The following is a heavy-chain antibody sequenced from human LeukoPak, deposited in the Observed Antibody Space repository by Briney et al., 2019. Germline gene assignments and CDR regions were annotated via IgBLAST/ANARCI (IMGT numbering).Heavy chain of an antibody. CDR1: GYTLTELS. CDR2: FDPEDGET. V-gene: IGHV1-24*01. CDR3: ATGMYHYDSGSYYKTTFFVY. D-gene: IGHD3-10*01. Sequence: GTSVKVSCKVSGYTLTELSMHWVRQAPGKGLGWMGGFDPEDGETIYAQKFQGRVTMTEDRSTDTAYMELSSLRSEDTAVYYCATGMYHYDSGSYYKTTFFVYWGQGSLVIVSS. J-gene: IGHJ4*02.